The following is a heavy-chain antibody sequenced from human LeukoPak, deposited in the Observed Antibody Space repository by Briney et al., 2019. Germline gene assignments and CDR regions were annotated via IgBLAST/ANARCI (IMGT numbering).Heavy chain of an antibody. Sequence: SETLSLTCAVYGGSFSGYYWSWIRQPPGKGLEWIGEINHSGSTNYNPSLKSRVTISVDTSKNQFSLKLSSVIAADTAVYYCARGRRGRRFGYYYMDVWGKGTTVTVSS. J-gene: IGHJ6*03. CDR3: ARGRRGRRFGYYYMDV. CDR2: INHSGST. D-gene: IGHD3-10*01. CDR1: GGSFSGYY. V-gene: IGHV4-34*01.